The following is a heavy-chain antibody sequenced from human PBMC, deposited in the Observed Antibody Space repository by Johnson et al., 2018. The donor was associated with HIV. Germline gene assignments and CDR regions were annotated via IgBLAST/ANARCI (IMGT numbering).Heavy chain of an antibody. CDR1: GFTFSSYA. J-gene: IGHJ3*02. V-gene: IGHV3-30-3*01. CDR2: MSYDGSNK. D-gene: IGHD1-7*01. CDR3: AREARNNWNYEGDAFDI. Sequence: QVQLVESGGGVVQPGKSLRLSCAASGFTFSSYAIHWVRQAPDKGLEWVAIMSYDGSNKYYADSVKGRFTISRDNSKNTLYLQMNSLRVGDTAVYYCAREARNNWNYEGDAFDIWGQGTMVTVSS.